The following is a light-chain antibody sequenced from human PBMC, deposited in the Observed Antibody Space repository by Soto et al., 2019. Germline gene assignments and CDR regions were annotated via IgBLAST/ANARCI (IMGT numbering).Light chain of an antibody. V-gene: IGKV1-5*03. J-gene: IGKJ1*01. Sequence: DIQMTQSASTLSGSLGDRVTITWRASQTISSWLAWYQQKPGKAPKLLIYKASTLKSGVPSRFSGSGSGTEFTLTISSLHPDDFATYYCQHYNSYSEAFGQGTRWIS. CDR3: QHYNSYSEA. CDR2: KAS. CDR1: QTISSW.